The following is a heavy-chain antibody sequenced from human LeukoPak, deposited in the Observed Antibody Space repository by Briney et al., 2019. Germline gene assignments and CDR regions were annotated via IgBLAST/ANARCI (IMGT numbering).Heavy chain of an antibody. CDR1: GGSISSGSYY. CDR2: IYTSGST. Sequence: SQTLSLTCTVSGGSISSGSYYWSWIRQPAGKGLEWIGRIYTSGSTNYNPSLKSRVTISVDTSKNQFSLKLISVTAADTAVYYCASRKLGNDYWGQGTLVTVSS. D-gene: IGHD7-27*01. CDR3: ASRKLGNDY. J-gene: IGHJ4*02. V-gene: IGHV4-61*02.